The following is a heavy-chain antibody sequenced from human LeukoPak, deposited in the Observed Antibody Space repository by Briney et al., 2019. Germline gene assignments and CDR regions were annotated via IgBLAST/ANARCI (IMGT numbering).Heavy chain of an antibody. CDR2: ISAYNGNT. J-gene: IGHJ4*02. V-gene: IGHV1-18*01. Sequence: ASVKVSCKASGYTFTSYGISWVRQAPGQGLEWMGWISAYNGNTNYAQKLQGRVTMTTDTSTSTAYMELRSLRSDDTAVYYCARDRGGLIQLLLNDYWGQGTLVTVSS. D-gene: IGHD5-18*01. CDR3: ARDRGGLIQLLLNDY. CDR1: GYTFTSYG.